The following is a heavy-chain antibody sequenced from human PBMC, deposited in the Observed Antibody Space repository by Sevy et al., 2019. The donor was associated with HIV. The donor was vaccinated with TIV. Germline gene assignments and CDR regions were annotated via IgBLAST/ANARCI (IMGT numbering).Heavy chain of an antibody. CDR1: GYTLTKLS. CDR3: ATTKDYYDSSGYPFDS. Sequence: ASVKVSCKVSGYTLTKLSMHWVRQTPGKGLEWMTTFDPEDGDPEDGKTIYAQKFLGRVTMTEDTSTETAYMELMSLRSEDTAVYYCATTKDYYDSSGYPFDSWGQGTLVTVSS. V-gene: IGHV1-24*01. J-gene: IGHJ4*02. CDR2: FDPEDGDPEDGKT. D-gene: IGHD3-22*01.